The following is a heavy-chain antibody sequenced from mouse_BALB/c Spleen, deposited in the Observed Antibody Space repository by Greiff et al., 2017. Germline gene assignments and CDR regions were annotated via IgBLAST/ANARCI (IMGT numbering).Heavy chain of an antibody. CDR3: AGDYGRLFAY. CDR2: ISSGGST. D-gene: IGHD2-4*01. V-gene: IGHV5-6-5*01. Sequence: DVQLVESGGDLVKPGGSLKLSCAASGFTFSSYAMSWVRQTPEKRLVWVASISSGGSTYYPDSVKGRFTISRDNARNILYLQMSSLRSEDTAMYYCAGDYGRLFAYWGQGTLVTVSA. J-gene: IGHJ3*01. CDR1: GFTFSSYA.